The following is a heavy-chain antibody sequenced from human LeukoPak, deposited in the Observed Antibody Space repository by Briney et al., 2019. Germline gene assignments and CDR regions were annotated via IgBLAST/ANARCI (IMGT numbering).Heavy chain of an antibody. CDR2: INPNSGGT. D-gene: IGHD6-13*01. Sequence: ASVKVSCKASGYYMHWVRQAPGQGLEWMGWINPNSGGTKYAQKFQGRVTMTRDTSISTVYMELSRLRSDDTAVYYCARGKSATAPDSNWYLDLWGRGTLVTVSS. J-gene: IGHJ2*01. V-gene: IGHV1-2*02. CDR1: GYY. CDR3: ARGKSATAPDSNWYLDL.